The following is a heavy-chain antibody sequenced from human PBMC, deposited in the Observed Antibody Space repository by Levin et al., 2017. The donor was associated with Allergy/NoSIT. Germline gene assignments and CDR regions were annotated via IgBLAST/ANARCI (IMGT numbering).Heavy chain of an antibody. CDR1: GFIFSNDW. D-gene: IGHD2-21*01. CDR2: VKGDGSAT. CDR3: ARALGYCRGDCE. Sequence: GGSLRLSCAASGFIFSNDWMHWVRQAPGKGLVWVSRVKGDGSATFYADSVKGRFTISRDNAKNMLYLQMTSLRAEDTAIYYCARALGYCRGDCEWGQGIRVTVSS. V-gene: IGHV3-74*01. J-gene: IGHJ4*02.